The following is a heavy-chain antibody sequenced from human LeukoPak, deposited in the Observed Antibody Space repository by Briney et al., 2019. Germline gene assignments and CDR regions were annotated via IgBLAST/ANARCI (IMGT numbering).Heavy chain of an antibody. Sequence: GESLKISCKGSGYSFTSYWIGWVRQMPGKGLEWMGIIHSADSNTKYSPSFQGQVTISADKSISTAYLQWSGLKASDTAMYYCAGARHGDYRWDYWGQGTLVTVSS. J-gene: IGHJ4*02. V-gene: IGHV5-51*01. CDR3: AGARHGDYRWDY. D-gene: IGHD4-17*01. CDR2: IHSADSNT. CDR1: GYSFTSYW.